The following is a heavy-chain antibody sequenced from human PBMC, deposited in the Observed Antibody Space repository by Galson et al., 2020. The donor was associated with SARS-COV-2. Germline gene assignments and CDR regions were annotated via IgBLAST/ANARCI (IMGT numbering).Heavy chain of an antibody. D-gene: IGHD4-17*01. CDR2: IWYDGSNK. CDR3: ARDAGLPRDLDY. CDR1: GFTFRSYG. V-gene: IGHV3-33*01. Sequence: GGSLRLSCAASGFTFRSYGMHWVRQAPGKGLEWVAVIWYDGSNKYYADSVKGRFTISRDNSKNTLYLQMNSLRAEDTAVYYCARDAGLPRDLDYWGQGTPVTGSS. J-gene: IGHJ4*02.